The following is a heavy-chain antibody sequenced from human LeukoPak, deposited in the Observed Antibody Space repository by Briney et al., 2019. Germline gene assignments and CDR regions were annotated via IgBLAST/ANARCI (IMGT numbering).Heavy chain of an antibody. D-gene: IGHD6-13*01. CDR2: ISTSGSTI. J-gene: IGHJ4*02. V-gene: IGHV3-48*03. CDR1: GFTFDIYE. CDR3: ANERGIAAAGNDY. Sequence: PGGSLRLSCAASGFTFDIYEMNWVRQAPGKGLEWVSYISTSGSTIYYADSVKGRFTVSRDNAKNSLYLQMNSLRAEDTAVYYCANERGIAAAGNDYWGQGTLVTVSS.